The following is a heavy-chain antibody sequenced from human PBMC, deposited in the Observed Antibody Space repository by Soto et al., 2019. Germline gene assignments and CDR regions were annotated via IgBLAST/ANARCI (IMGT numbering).Heavy chain of an antibody. Sequence: GGSLRLSCAASGFTFSSYAMSWVRRAPGKGLEWVSAISGSGGSTYYADSVKGRFTISRDNSKNTLYLQMNSLRAEDTAVYYCAKDPSYCSGGSCYSDYWGQGTLVTVSS. CDR1: GFTFSSYA. V-gene: IGHV3-23*01. D-gene: IGHD2-15*01. CDR3: AKDPSYCSGGSCYSDY. J-gene: IGHJ4*02. CDR2: ISGSGGST.